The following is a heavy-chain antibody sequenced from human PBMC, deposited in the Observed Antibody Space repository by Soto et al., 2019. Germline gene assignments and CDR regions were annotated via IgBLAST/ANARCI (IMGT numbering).Heavy chain of an antibody. D-gene: IGHD6-13*01. J-gene: IGHJ5*01. CDR1: GGSISTGVWY. CDR2: ISYRGTT. CDR3: ARVSSGGTRGFDS. Sequence: QVQLKESGPGLVKPSPTLSLTCSVSGGSISTGVWYWSWVREQPGKGLEWIGDISYRGTTSYNPSVGSRVTISSDASKTPVALKVKAVTAADTAVYYCARVSSGGTRGFDSWGQGIRVTVSS. V-gene: IGHV4-31*03.